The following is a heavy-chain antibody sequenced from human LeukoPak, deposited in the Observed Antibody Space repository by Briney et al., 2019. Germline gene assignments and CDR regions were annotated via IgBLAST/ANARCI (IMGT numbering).Heavy chain of an antibody. CDR1: GYSISSGYY. J-gene: IGHJ5*02. D-gene: IGHD4-17*01. CDR3: ARSNDYGDYNWFDP. CDR2: VYHSGST. V-gene: IGHV4-38-2*01. Sequence: SETLSLTCAVSGYSISSGYYWGWIRQPPGKGLEWIGSVYHSGSTYYNPSLKSRVTISVDTSKNQFSLKLSSVPAADTAVYYCARSNDYGDYNWFDPWGQGTLVTVSS.